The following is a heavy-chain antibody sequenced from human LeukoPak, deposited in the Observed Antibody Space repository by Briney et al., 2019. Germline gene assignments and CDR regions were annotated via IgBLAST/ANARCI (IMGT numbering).Heavy chain of an antibody. D-gene: IGHD1-7*01. CDR3: ARDDDWNYEDY. Sequence: PGGSLRLSCAASGFTFSSYSINWVRQAPGKGLQWVANIKQDGSEKYYVDSVKGRFTISRDNAKKSLYLQMNSLRAEDTAVYYCARDDDWNYEDYWGQGTLVTVSS. CDR1: GFTFSSYS. CDR2: IKQDGSEK. J-gene: IGHJ4*02. V-gene: IGHV3-7*01.